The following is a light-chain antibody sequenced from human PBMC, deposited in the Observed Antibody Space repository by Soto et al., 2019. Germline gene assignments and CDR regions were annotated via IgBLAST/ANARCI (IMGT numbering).Light chain of an antibody. J-gene: IGLJ2*01. Sequence: QSALTQPPSASGSPGQSVIISCTGTSSDVGGYNYVSWYQQHPGKAPKLMIYEVSKLPSGVPDRFSGSKSGNTASLTVSGLQTEDEADYYCSSYAGSNNFVVFGGGTKLTVL. V-gene: IGLV2-8*01. CDR2: EVS. CDR1: SSDVGGYNY. CDR3: SSYAGSNNFVV.